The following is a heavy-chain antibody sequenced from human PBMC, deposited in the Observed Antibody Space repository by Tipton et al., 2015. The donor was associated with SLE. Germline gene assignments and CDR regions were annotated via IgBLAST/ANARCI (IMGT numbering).Heavy chain of an antibody. V-gene: IGHV4-38-2*02. J-gene: IGHJ4*02. CDR2: IYHNGNT. CDR1: GYSISSGYL. Sequence: TLSLTCSVSGYSISSGYLWGWIRQPPGKGLEWIGSIYHNGNTYYNPSLKSRVTISVDTSKNQFSLEVTSVTATDTAVYYCARERLYSSSWFSDWGQGTLVTVSS. D-gene: IGHD6-13*01. CDR3: ARERLYSSSWFSD.